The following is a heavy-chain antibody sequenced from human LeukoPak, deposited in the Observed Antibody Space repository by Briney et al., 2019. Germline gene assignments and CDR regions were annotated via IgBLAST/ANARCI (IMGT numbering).Heavy chain of an antibody. J-gene: IGHJ4*02. D-gene: IGHD6-19*01. CDR2: IYSGGST. CDR1: GFTVSSNY. V-gene: IGHV3-66*01. Sequence: GGSLRLSCAASGFTVSSNYMSWVRQAPGKGLEWVSVIYSGGSTYYADSVKGRFTISRDNAKNSLYLQMNSLRAEDTAVYYCARRVRYSSGWYGDYWGQGTLVTVSS. CDR3: ARRVRYSSGWYGDY.